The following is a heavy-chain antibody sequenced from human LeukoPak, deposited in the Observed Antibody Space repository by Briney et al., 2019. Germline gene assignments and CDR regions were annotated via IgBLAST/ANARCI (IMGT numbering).Heavy chain of an antibody. CDR1: GGSFCGYY. V-gene: IGHV4-34*01. J-gene: IGHJ4*02. Sequence: PSETLSLTCAVYGGSFCGYYWNWILQPPGKGLKWIGKINHSGSTNYNLSLKSRVTISVDTSKNQFSLKLSSVTAADTAVYYCARGYSSGWYGLRVFDYWGQGTLVTVSS. CDR3: ARGYSSGWYGLRVFDY. CDR2: INHSGST. D-gene: IGHD6-19*01.